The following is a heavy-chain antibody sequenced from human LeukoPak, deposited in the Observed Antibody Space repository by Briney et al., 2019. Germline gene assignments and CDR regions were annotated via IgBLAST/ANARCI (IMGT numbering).Heavy chain of an antibody. J-gene: IGHJ4*02. CDR3: AKDTGSYRYYFDY. CDR1: GFTFSSYA. Sequence: GGSLRLSCAASGFTFSSYAMSWVRQAPGKGLEWVSAISGSGGTTYCADSVKGRFTISRDNSKNTLYLQMNSLRAEDTAVYFCAKDTGSYRYYFDYWGQGTLVTVSS. V-gene: IGHV3-23*01. D-gene: IGHD1-26*01. CDR2: ISGSGGTT.